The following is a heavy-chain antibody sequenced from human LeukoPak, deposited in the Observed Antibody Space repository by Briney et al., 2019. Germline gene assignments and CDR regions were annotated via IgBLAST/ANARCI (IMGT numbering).Heavy chain of an antibody. Sequence: GGSLRLSCAASGFTFSNYSMNWVRQAPGKGLEWVAFIRYDGSNKYYADSVKGRFTISRDNSRNTLYLQMNNLRVEDTAVYYCAGWYDSNGYAWGQGTLVTVSS. J-gene: IGHJ5*02. V-gene: IGHV3-30*02. CDR2: IRYDGSNK. CDR3: AGWYDSNGYA. CDR1: GFTFSNYS. D-gene: IGHD3-22*01.